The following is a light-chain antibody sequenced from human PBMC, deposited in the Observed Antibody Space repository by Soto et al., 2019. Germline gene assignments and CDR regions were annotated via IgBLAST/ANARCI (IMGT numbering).Light chain of an antibody. J-gene: IGLJ2*01. CDR3: QAWDSRVV. V-gene: IGLV3-1*01. Sequence: SYELTQPPSVSVSPGQTASITCSGDKLGDKYACWYQQKPGQSPVLVIYHDSKRPSGIPERFSGSNSGNTATLTISGTQAMDEADYYCQAWDSRVVFGGGTKVTVL. CDR1: KLGDKY. CDR2: HDS.